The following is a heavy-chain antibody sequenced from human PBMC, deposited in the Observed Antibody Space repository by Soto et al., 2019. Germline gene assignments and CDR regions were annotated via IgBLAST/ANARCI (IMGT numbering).Heavy chain of an antibody. J-gene: IGHJ3*02. CDR3: ARDAGGYGPGGAFDI. D-gene: IGHD5-12*01. CDR1: GGSISSSNW. V-gene: IGHV4-4*02. Sequence: QVQLQEWGAGLVKPSGTLSLTCAVSGGSISSSNWWSWVRQLPGKGLEWIGEIYHSGSTNYNPSLKSRVTISVDKSKNQFSLKLSSVTAADTAVYYCARDAGGYGPGGAFDIWGQGTMVTVSS. CDR2: IYHSGST.